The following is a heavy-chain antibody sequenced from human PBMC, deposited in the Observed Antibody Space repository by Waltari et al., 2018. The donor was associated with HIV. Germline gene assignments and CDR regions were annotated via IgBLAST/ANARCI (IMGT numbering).Heavy chain of an antibody. CDR1: GFTFSSYA. CDR3: ARCGDTYDYAWLIQH. Sequence: QVQLVESGGGVVQPGRSLRLSCAASGFTFSSYAMHWVRQAPGKGLGWVAIISYDGSNKYDAYSVKGRFTIARDNSKNTQYLQIHRLRPEGTAFYPCARCGDTYDYAWLIQHWSQGTLVTAPS. J-gene: IGHJ1*01. V-gene: IGHV3-30-3*01. CDR2: ISYDGSNK. D-gene: IGHD3-16*01.